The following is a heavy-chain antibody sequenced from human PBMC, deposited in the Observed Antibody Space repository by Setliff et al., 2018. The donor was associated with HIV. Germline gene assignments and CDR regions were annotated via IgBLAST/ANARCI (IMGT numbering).Heavy chain of an antibody. D-gene: IGHD3-22*01. CDR3: ARGHYYDSSGYLNYFDY. J-gene: IGHJ4*02. Sequence: SETLSLTCTVSGGSTNSYYWSWIRQPPGKGLEWIGNIDYSGSTNYKPSLKNRVTISVDMSKNQFSLKLSSVTAADTAVYYCARGHYYDSSGYLNYFDYWGQGTLVTVSS. CDR2: IDYSGST. V-gene: IGHV4-59*08. CDR1: GGSTNSYY.